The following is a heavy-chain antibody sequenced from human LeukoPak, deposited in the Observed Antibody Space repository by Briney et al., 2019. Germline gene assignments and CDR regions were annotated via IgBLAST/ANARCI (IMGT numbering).Heavy chain of an antibody. Sequence: GGSLRLSCAASGFTFSSYAISWVRQAPGKGLEWVSGISGSGASTYYADSVKGRFTISRDNAKNSLYLQMNSLRAEDTAVYYCATIGVGYCSSTSCLHVWGQGTLVTVSS. D-gene: IGHD2-2*01. CDR3: ATIGVGYCSSTSCLHV. V-gene: IGHV3-23*01. J-gene: IGHJ4*02. CDR2: ISGSGAST. CDR1: GFTFSSYA.